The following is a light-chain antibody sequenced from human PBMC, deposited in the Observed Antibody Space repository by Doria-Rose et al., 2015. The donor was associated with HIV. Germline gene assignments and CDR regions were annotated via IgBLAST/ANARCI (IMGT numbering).Light chain of an antibody. J-gene: IGLJ3*02. CDR2: ANT. CDR3: QSYALTPTGPNWV. V-gene: IGLV1-40*01. Sequence: GTAPKLLIFANTNRPSGVPDRFSGSTSGTSASLAITGLQAEDDADYYCQSYALTPTGPNWVFGGGTKLTVL.